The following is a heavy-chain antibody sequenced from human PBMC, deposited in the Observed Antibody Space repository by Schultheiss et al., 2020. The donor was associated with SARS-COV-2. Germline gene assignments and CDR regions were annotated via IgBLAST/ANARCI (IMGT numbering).Heavy chain of an antibody. CDR3: ARAGLGPLDY. J-gene: IGHJ4*02. Sequence: SETLSLTCTVSGGSISSSGYYWGWIRQPPGKGLEWIGSIYYSGSAYYNPSLKSRVTISVDTSKNQLSLKLSSVTAADTAVYYCARAGLGPLDYWGQGTLVTVSS. D-gene: IGHD6-19*01. V-gene: IGHV4-39*01. CDR1: GGSISSSGYY. CDR2: IYYSGSA.